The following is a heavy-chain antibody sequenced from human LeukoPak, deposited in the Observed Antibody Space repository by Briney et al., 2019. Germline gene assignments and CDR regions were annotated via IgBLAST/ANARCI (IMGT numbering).Heavy chain of an antibody. CDR3: ARLCGGDCYSGLDY. CDR1: GFTFSSYE. CDR2: ISSGSSTI. J-gene: IGHJ4*02. D-gene: IGHD2-21*02. V-gene: IGHV3-48*03. Sequence: GGSLRLSCAASGFTFSSYEMNWVRQAPGRGLEYLSYISSGSSTISYADSVKGRFTISRDNAKNSLYLQMNSLRAEDTAVYYCARLCGGDCYSGLDYWGQGTLATVSS.